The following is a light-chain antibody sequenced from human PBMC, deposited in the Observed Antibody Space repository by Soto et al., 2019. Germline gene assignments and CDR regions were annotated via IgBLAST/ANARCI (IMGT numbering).Light chain of an antibody. CDR1: QSVSNNY. CDR2: GSS. Sequence: EVVLTQSPGTLSLSPGERATLSCRASQSVSNNYLAWYQQKPGQSPKLPIFGSSDRATGIPDRFSGSGSGTDLTLTISGLEPEDFAVYYCQHYGSSPPYTFGQGTKLEIK. CDR3: QHYGSSPPYT. V-gene: IGKV3-20*01. J-gene: IGKJ2*01.